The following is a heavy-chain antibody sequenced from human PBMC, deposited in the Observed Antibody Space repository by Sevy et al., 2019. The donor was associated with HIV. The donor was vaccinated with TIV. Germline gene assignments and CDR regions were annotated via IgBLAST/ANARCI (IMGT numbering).Heavy chain of an antibody. CDR2: INHSGST. CDR1: GGSFSGYY. V-gene: IGHV4-34*01. J-gene: IGHJ6*02. CDR3: ARVPTLCSSTSCYNGMDV. Sequence: SETLSLTCAVYGGSFSGYYWSWIRQPPGKGLEWIGEINHSGSTNYNPSLKSRVTISVDTSTNQFSLKLSSVTAADTAVYYGARVPTLCSSTSCYNGMDVWGQGTTVTVSS. D-gene: IGHD2-2*01.